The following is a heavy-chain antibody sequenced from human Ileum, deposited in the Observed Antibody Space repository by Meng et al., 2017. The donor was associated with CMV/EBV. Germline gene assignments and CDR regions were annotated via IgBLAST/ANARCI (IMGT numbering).Heavy chain of an antibody. CDR1: GGSLGGGYY. CDR3: ARDSAWLIDQ. V-gene: IGHV4-61*02. Sequence: QVQSQESGPGLGKPSQTLSLTCTVSGGSLGGGYYWNWIRQPAGKGLEWIGRIYTSGSTNYNPSLKSRFTISVDTSKNQFSLNLTSVTAADTAVYYCARDSAWLIDQWGQGTLVTVSS. CDR2: IYTSGST. J-gene: IGHJ4*02. D-gene: IGHD6-19*01.